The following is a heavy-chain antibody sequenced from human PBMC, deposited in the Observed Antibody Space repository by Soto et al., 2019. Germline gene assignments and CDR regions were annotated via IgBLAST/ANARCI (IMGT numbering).Heavy chain of an antibody. CDR3: ATLPSGPAAISSIYGMDV. Sequence: GGSLRLSCAASGFTFSSYSMNWVRQAPGKGLEWVSYISSSSSTIYYADSVKGRFTISRDNAKNSLYLQMNSLRDDDTAVYYCATLPSGPAAISSIYGMDVWGQGTTVTVSS. J-gene: IGHJ6*02. CDR2: ISSSSSTI. CDR1: GFTFSSYS. D-gene: IGHD2-2*02. V-gene: IGHV3-48*02.